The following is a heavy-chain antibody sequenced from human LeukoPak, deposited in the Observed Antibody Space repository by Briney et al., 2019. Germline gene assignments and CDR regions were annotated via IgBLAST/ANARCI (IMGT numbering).Heavy chain of an antibody. J-gene: IGHJ5*02. Sequence: GGSLRLSCAASGFTFSSYSMNWARQAPGKGLEWVSSISSSSSYIYYADSVKGRFTISRDNAKNSLYLQMNSLRAEDTAVYYCARAWQNWFDPWGQGTLVTVSS. D-gene: IGHD5-12*01. V-gene: IGHV3-21*01. CDR1: GFTFSSYS. CDR2: ISSSSSYI. CDR3: ARAWQNWFDP.